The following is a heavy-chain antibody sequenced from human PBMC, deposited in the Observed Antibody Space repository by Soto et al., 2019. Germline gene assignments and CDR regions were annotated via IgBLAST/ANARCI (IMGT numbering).Heavy chain of an antibody. D-gene: IGHD3-10*01. V-gene: IGHV1-69*13. Sequence: ASVKVSCKASGGTFSSYAISWVRQAPGQGLEWMGGIIPIFGTANYAQKFQGRVTITADESTSTAYMELSSLRSEDTAVYYCARDNNGSGSYYNTNRPDYYYYGMDVWGQGTTVTVSS. CDR1: GGTFSSYA. CDR3: ARDNNGSGSYYNTNRPDYYYYGMDV. CDR2: IIPIFGTA. J-gene: IGHJ6*02.